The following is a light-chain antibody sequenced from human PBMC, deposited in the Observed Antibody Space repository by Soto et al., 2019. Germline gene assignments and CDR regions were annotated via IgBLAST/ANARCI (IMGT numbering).Light chain of an antibody. CDR3: QQYGSSPRFT. Sequence: DIVLTQSPGTLSLSPGERATLSCRASQSVSDNHLAWYQQKPGQAPRLLIYRASRRATDIPDRFSGSGSGTEFSLTISRLEPEDFAVYYCQQYGSSPRFTFXPGTKVDIK. CDR2: RAS. J-gene: IGKJ3*01. V-gene: IGKV3-20*01. CDR1: QSVSDNH.